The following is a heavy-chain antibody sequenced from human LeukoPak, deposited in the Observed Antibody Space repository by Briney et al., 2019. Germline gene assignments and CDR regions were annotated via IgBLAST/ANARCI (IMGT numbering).Heavy chain of an antibody. J-gene: IGHJ4*02. D-gene: IGHD4-17*01. CDR1: GGSISSYY. Sequence: SETLSLTCTVSGGSISSYYWSWIRQPPGKGLEWIGYIYYSGSTNYNPSLKSRVTISVDTSKNQFSLKLSSVTAADTAVYYCARHEYGDYEVGYDYWGQGTLVTVSS. CDR3: ARHEYGDYEVGYDY. V-gene: IGHV4-59*08. CDR2: IYYSGST.